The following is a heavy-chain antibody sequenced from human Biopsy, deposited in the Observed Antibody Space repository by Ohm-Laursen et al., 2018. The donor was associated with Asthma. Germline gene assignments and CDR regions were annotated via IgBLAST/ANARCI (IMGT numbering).Heavy chain of an antibody. CDR2: ISVYNGNT. Sequence: ASVKVSCKASGYTFNSAGITWVRQAPGQGLEWMGWISVYNGNTKVAQKLQDRVTMITDTSTSTAYMELRSLRSDDTAGYFCARAVDYSHYYGIDVWGQGTTATVS. CDR1: GYTFNSAG. CDR3: ARAVDYSHYYGIDV. D-gene: IGHD3-10*01. V-gene: IGHV1-18*01. J-gene: IGHJ6*02.